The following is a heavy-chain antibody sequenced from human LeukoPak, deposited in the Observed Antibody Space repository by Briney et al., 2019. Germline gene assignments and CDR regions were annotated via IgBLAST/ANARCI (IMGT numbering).Heavy chain of an antibody. CDR1: GGSISSYN. CDR3: ARVGYDSSGYLDY. J-gene: IGHJ4*02. V-gene: IGHV4-4*07. Sequence: SETLSLICTVSGGSISSYNWNWIRQPAGKGLEWIGRIYTSGSTNYNPSLKSRVTMSVDTSKNQFSLKLNSVTAADTAVYYCARVGYDSSGYLDYWGQGTLVTVSS. CDR2: IYTSGST. D-gene: IGHD3-22*01.